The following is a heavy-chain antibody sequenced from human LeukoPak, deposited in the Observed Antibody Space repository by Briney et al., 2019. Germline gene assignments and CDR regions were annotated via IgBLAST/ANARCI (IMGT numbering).Heavy chain of an antibody. J-gene: IGHJ6*03. V-gene: IGHV1-18*01. D-gene: IGHD2-15*01. Sequence: ASVKVSCKASGYTFTSYGISWVRQAPGQALEWMGWISAYNGNTNYAQKLQGRVTMTTDTSTSTAYMELRSLRSDDTAVYYCARGSGCSGGSCYFLGYYYYYYMDVWGKGTTVTISS. CDR2: ISAYNGNT. CDR3: ARGSGCSGGSCYFLGYYYYYYMDV. CDR1: GYTFTSYG.